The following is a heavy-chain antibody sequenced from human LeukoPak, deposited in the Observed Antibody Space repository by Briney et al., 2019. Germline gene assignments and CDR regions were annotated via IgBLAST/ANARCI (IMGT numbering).Heavy chain of an antibody. CDR2: IYPGDSDT. D-gene: IGHD4-17*01. V-gene: IGHV5-51*01. CDR1: GYSFTSYW. Sequence: GESLKISCKGSGYSFTSYWIGWVRQMPGKGLEWMGIIYPGDSDTRYSPSFQGQVTISADKSISTAYLQWSSLKTSDTAMYYCARHPTVTSDAFDIWGQGTMVTVSS. J-gene: IGHJ3*02. CDR3: ARHPTVTSDAFDI.